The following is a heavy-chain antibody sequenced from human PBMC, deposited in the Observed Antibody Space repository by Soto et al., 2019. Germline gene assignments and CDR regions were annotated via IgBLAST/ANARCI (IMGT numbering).Heavy chain of an antibody. CDR2: ISGSGGST. J-gene: IGHJ6*03. CDR1: GFTFSSYA. Sequence: GGSLRLSCAASGFTFSSYAVSWVRQAPGKGLEWVSAISGSGGSTYYADSVKGRFTISRDNSKNTLYLQMNSLRAEDTAVYYCAKAEVSSGWYLDYYYMDVWGKGTTVTVSS. D-gene: IGHD6-19*01. CDR3: AKAEVSSGWYLDYYYMDV. V-gene: IGHV3-23*01.